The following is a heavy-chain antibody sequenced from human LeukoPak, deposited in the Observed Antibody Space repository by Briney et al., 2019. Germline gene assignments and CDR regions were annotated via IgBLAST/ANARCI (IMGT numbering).Heavy chain of an antibody. V-gene: IGHV4-38-2*02. CDR3: ARDRRGSGSFNWFDP. Sequence: PSETLSLTCTVSGYSISSGYYWGWIRQPPGKGLEWIGSIYHSGSTYYNPSLKSRVTISVDTSKNQFSLKLSSVTAADTAVYYCARDRRGSGSFNWFDPWGQGTLVTVSS. CDR1: GYSISSGYY. J-gene: IGHJ5*02. CDR2: IYHSGST. D-gene: IGHD3-10*01.